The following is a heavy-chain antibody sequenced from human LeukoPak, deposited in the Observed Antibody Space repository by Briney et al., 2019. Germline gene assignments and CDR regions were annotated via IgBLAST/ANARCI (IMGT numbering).Heavy chain of an antibody. D-gene: IGHD3-22*01. Sequence: PGGSLRLSCAASGFTVRSNYMSWVRQAPGKGLEWVSVIYSGGSTYYADSVKGRFTISRDNSKNTLYLQMNSLRAEDTAVYYCARAPSYYYDSSGYYFHDAFDIWGQGTMVTVSS. CDR3: ARAPSYYYDSSGYYFHDAFDI. J-gene: IGHJ3*02. CDR1: GFTVRSNY. CDR2: IYSGGST. V-gene: IGHV3-53*01.